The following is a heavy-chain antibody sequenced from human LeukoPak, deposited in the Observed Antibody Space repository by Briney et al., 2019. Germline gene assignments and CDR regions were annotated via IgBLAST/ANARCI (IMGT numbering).Heavy chain of an antibody. V-gene: IGHV4-39*07. D-gene: IGHD2-2*01. J-gene: IGHJ6*03. CDR2: IYYSGST. Sequence: PSETLSLTCTVSGGSISSNNYYWGWIRQPPGKGLEWIGSIYYSGSTYYNPSLKSRVTISVDTSKNQFSLKLSSVTAADTAVYYCARGRGSEDIVVVPAPFYMDVWGKGTTVTVSS. CDR1: GGSISSNNYY. CDR3: ARGRGSEDIVVVPAPFYMDV.